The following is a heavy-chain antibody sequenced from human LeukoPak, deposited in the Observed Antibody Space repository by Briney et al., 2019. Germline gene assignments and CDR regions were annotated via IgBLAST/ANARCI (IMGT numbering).Heavy chain of an antibody. D-gene: IGHD2-2*01. CDR2: ISSSSSYI. J-gene: IGHJ3*02. CDR1: GFTFSSYS. CDR3: ARDHYFVLVPAAGVFDI. V-gene: IGHV3-21*06. Sequence: PGGSLRLSCAASGFTFSSYSMNWVRQAPGKGLEWVSSISSSSSYIYYADSVKGRFTISRDNAKNSLYLQMHSLRAEDTAVYYCARDHYFVLVPAAGVFDIWGQGTMVTVSS.